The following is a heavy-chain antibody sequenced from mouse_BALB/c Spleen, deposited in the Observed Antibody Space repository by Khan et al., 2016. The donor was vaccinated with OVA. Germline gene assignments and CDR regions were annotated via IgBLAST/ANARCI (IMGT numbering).Heavy chain of an antibody. CDR3: ARSTSLWTMYY. J-gene: IGHJ4*01. CDR2: VDPASDNT. Sequence: VQLQQPGAELVKPGASVKLFCTVSGFNIKDTYMHWVKQRPEQGLEWLGRVDPASDNTKYDPQFQAKATIRADPSSNIVYLQLSSLTSEDTADYCCARSTSLWTMYYWGQGTSITVSS. V-gene: IGHV14-3*02. D-gene: IGHD1-1*01. CDR1: GFNIKDTY.